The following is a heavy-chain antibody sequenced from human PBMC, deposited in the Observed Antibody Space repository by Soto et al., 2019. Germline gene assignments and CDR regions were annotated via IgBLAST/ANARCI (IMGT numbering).Heavy chain of an antibody. CDR3: AKVIPGYVEMATTTDY. Sequence: PGGSLRLSCAASRFTFSSYAMSWVRQAPGKGLEWVSAISGSGGSTYYADSVKGRFTISRDNSKNTLYLQMNSLRAEDTAVYYCAKVIPGYVEMATTTDYWGQGALVTVS. CDR1: RFTFSSYA. D-gene: IGHD5-12*01. V-gene: IGHV3-23*01. CDR2: ISGSGGST. J-gene: IGHJ4*02.